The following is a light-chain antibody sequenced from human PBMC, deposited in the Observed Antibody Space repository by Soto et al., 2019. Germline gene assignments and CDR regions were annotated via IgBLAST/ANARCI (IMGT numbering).Light chain of an antibody. CDR3: QQSYSTPFT. CDR1: QSISSY. J-gene: IGKJ3*01. CDR2: AAS. Sequence: DIQMTQSPSSLSASVGDRVTITCRASQSISSYLNWYQQKPGKAPKLLIYAASSLQSGVPSRFSGSGSRTDFTLTISSLQPEDFATDYCQQSYSTPFTFGPGTKVDIK. V-gene: IGKV1-39*01.